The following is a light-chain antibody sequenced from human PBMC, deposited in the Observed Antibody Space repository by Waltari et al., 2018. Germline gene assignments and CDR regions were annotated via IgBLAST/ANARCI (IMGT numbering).Light chain of an antibody. V-gene: IGLV2-11*01. CDR2: DIP. CDR3: CSYAGSFTLL. CDR1: SSNVGGYNY. J-gene: IGLJ2*01. Sequence: QSALTQPRSVSGSPGQSVTISCTGTSSNVGGYNYVSWYQQHPGKAPKLMFYDIPQRPSGFPDRFSGSTSGNTASLTISGLQADDGADYFCCSYAGSFTLLFGGGTRVTVL.